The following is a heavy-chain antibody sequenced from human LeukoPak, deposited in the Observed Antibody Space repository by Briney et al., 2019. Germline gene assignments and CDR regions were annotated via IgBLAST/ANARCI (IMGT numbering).Heavy chain of an antibody. Sequence: SETLSLTCTVSGGSISSYYWSWIRQPPGKGLEWIGYIYYSGSTNYNPSLKSRLTISVDTSKNQFSLKLSSVTAADTAVYYCARSRDGYIYYFDYWGQGTLVTVSS. CDR3: ARSRDGYIYYFDY. V-gene: IGHV4-59*08. CDR2: IYYSGST. J-gene: IGHJ4*02. D-gene: IGHD5-24*01. CDR1: GGSISSYY.